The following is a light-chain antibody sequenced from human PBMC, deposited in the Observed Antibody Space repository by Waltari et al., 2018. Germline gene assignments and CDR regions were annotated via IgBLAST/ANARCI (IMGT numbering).Light chain of an antibody. CDR1: SSDVGNYDL. CDR2: EVI. CDR3: CSYAGSRTYYV. J-gene: IGLJ1*01. Sequence: QSALTQPASVSGSPGQSLTISCTGTSSDVGNYDLVPWYQHLPGKPPKLLIYEVIKRPSGISNRFSASKSGNTASLTISGLQAEDEGDYFCCSYAGSRTYYVFGTGTTVSV. V-gene: IGLV2-23*02.